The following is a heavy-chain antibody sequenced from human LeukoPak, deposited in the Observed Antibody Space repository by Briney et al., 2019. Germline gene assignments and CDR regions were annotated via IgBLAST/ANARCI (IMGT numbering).Heavy chain of an antibody. CDR2: ISYDGSNK. V-gene: IGHV3-30*04. CDR1: GFTFSSYA. CDR3: ARDASYDSSGYYKRSFDY. Sequence: GGSLRLSCAASGFTFSSYAMSWVRQAPGKGLEWVAVISYDGSNKYYADSVKGRFTISRDNSKNTLYLQMNSLRAEDTAVYYCARDASYDSSGYYKRSFDYWGQGTLVTVSS. D-gene: IGHD3-22*01. J-gene: IGHJ4*02.